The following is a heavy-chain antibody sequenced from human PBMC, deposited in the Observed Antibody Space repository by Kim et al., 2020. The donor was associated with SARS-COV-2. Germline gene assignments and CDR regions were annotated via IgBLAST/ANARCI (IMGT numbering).Heavy chain of an antibody. J-gene: IGHJ6*02. Sequence: GGSLRLSCAASGFTFSSYGMHWVRQAPGKGLEWVAVIWYDGSNKYYADSVKGRFTISRDNSKNTLYLQMNSLRAEDTAVYYCARDHSGSSRGWLPYYYYCGMDGWGQGTTLTVSS. CDR1: GFTFSSYG. CDR2: IWYDGSNK. CDR3: ARDHSGSSRGWLPYYYYCGMDG. V-gene: IGHV3-33*01. D-gene: IGHD1-26*01.